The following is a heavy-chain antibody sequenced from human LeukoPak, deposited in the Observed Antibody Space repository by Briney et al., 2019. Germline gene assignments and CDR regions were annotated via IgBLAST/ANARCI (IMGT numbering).Heavy chain of an antibody. Sequence: GSLRLSCAASGFTFSIYAMSWVRQAPGKGLEWVSYISGSGVSTYYADSVKGHFTISRDNSKNTLYLQMNTLRAEDTAVYYCAKNNDFDYWAREPWSPSPQ. D-gene: IGHD1-1*01. CDR3: AKNNDFDY. V-gene: IGHV3-23*01. CDR2: ISGSGVST. J-gene: IGHJ4*02. CDR1: GFTFSIYA.